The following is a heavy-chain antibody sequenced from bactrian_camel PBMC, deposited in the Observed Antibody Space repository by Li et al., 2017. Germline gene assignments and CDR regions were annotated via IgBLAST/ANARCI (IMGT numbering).Heavy chain of an antibody. CDR1: GFSIDAAE. CDR3: AIAGTWTSEAFKFTS. CDR2: ISTDGMQT. V-gene: IGHV3S1*01. J-gene: IGHJ6*01. Sequence: HVQLVESGGGVVQAGGSLRLSCAASGFSIDAAEMEWYRQAPGAECELVSTISTDGMQTYYADFVKGRFTISRDVAKSTVYLQMNSLKSEDTALYYCAIAGTWTSEAFKFTSWGQGTQVTVS. D-gene: IGHD1*01.